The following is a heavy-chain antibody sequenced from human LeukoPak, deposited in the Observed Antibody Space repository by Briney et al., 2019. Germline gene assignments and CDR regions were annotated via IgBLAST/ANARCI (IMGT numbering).Heavy chain of an antibody. CDR2: IGTVGET. CDR1: GFTFSNYG. D-gene: IGHD6-13*01. V-gene: IGHV3-13*01. J-gene: IGHJ4*02. Sequence: GGSLRLSCAASGFTFSNYGMHWVRQATGKGLEWVSVIGTVGETYYPGSVKGRFTISRENAKNSLYLQMNSLRAEDTAVYYCARELLLGYSSSSGGYWGQGTLVTVSS. CDR3: ARELLLGYSSSSGGY.